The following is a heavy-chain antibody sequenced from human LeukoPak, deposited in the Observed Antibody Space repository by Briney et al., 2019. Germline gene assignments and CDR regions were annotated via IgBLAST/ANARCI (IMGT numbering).Heavy chain of an antibody. Sequence: PGGSLRLSCAASGFTFSSYAMSWVRQAPGKGLEWVSAISGSGGSTYYADSVKGRFTISRDSSKNTLYLQMNSLRAEDTAVYYCARESRCSSTSCYGLDYYGMDVWGQGTTVTVSS. D-gene: IGHD2-2*01. J-gene: IGHJ6*02. V-gene: IGHV3-23*01. CDR2: ISGSGGST. CDR1: GFTFSSYA. CDR3: ARESRCSSTSCYGLDYYGMDV.